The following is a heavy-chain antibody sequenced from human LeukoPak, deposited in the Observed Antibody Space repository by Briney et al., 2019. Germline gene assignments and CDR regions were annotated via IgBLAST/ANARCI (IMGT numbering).Heavy chain of an antibody. CDR1: GFTFSNYW. CDR3: ARDTY. J-gene: IGHJ4*02. V-gene: IGHV3-7*05. CDR2: IKQDGSEK. Sequence: PGGSLRLSCAASGFTFSNYWMTWVRQAPGKGLEWVANIKQDGSEKYYVDSVKGRFTISRDNAKNSLYLQMSSLRAEDTAVYYCARDTYWGQGTLVTVSS.